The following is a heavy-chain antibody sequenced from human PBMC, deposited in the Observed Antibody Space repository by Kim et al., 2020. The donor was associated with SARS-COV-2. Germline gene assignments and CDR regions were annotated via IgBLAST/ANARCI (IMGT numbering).Heavy chain of an antibody. CDR2: IYYSGST. Sequence: SETLSLTCTVSGGSISSYYWSWIRQPPGKGLEWIGYIYYSGSTNYNPSLKSRVTISVDTSKNQFSLKLSSVTAADTAVYYCARHRDYSDYDFDYWGQGTLVTVSS. CDR3: ARHRDYSDYDFDY. CDR1: GGSISSYY. J-gene: IGHJ4*02. D-gene: IGHD4-17*01. V-gene: IGHV4-59*08.